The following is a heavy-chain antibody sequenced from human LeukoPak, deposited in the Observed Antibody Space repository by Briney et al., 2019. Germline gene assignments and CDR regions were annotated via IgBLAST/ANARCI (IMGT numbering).Heavy chain of an antibody. CDR3: ARTDTNNYAFFDY. CDR2: IKQDGSAK. D-gene: IGHD3-16*01. Sequence: PGGSLTLSCAASGFTFSANWMSWVRQAPGKGLEWVANIKQDGSAKKYMDSVKGRFTISRDNAENSLYLQMNSLRAEDTAVYYCARTDTNNYAFFDYWGQGILVTVSS. J-gene: IGHJ4*02. CDR1: GFTFSANW. V-gene: IGHV3-7*01.